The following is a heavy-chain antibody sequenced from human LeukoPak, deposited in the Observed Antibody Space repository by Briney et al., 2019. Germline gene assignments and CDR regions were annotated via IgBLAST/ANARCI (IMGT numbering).Heavy chain of an antibody. J-gene: IGHJ3*01. D-gene: IGHD5-18*01. V-gene: IGHV3-30*04. CDR2: ISMDGIQE. CDR1: GFRFINYA. Sequence: PGGSLRLSCAAPGFRFINYAMHWGRQPPGTGLEWVAVISMDGIQEYYADSVKSRFSISRDSSKNTLYLQMNSLRSEDTAVYYCARVVYSYALDALDLWGQGTMVTVSS. CDR3: ARVVYSYALDALDL.